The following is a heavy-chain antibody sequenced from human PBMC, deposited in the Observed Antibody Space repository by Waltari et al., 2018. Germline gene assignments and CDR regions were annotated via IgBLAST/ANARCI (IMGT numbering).Heavy chain of an antibody. CDR2: IYYSGST. J-gene: IGHJ5*02. D-gene: IGHD2-2*03. V-gene: IGHV4-39*07. Sequence: QLQLQESVPGLVKPSETLSLTCTVSGGSISSSSYYWGWIRQPTGKGLVWIGSIYYSGSTYYNPSLESRVTMSLYPSRTQFSLKLSSVTAADTAVYYCASGNCSSTSCTNWFDPWGQGTLVTVSS. CDR1: GGSISSSSYY. CDR3: ASGNCSSTSCTNWFDP.